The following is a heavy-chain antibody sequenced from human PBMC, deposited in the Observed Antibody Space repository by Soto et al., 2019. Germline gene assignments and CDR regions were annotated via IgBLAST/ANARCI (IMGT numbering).Heavy chain of an antibody. V-gene: IGHV4-34*01. D-gene: IGHD2-21*01. CDR3: ARVHEEGSVDAYFDY. CDR2: INHSGST. J-gene: IGHJ4*02. Sequence: QVQLQQWGAGLLKPSETLSLTCAVYGGSFSGYYWSWIRQPPGKRLEWIGEINHSGSTNYNPSLKILVTISVDTSKNQFSLKLISVTVSDTAVYYCARVHEEGSVDAYFDYWGQGTLVTVSS. CDR1: GGSFSGYY.